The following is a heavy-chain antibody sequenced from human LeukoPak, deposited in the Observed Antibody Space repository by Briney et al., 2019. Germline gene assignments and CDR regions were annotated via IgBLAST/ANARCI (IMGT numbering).Heavy chain of an antibody. Sequence: SETLSLTCTVSGGSISSYYWSWFRQPPGKGLEWIGYIYYSGSTNYNPSLKSRVTISVDTSKNQFSLKLSSVTAADTAVYHCARGIVWFDPWGQGTLVTVSS. CDR2: IYYSGST. CDR3: ARGIVWFDP. V-gene: IGHV4-59*01. D-gene: IGHD1-26*01. CDR1: GGSISSYY. J-gene: IGHJ5*02.